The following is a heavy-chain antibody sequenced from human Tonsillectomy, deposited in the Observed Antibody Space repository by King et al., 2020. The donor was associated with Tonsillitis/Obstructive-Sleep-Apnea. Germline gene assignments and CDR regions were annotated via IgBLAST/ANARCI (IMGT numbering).Heavy chain of an antibody. CDR2: LLYDGSNK. CDR3: ARDYSAHFDY. D-gene: IGHD2-15*01. J-gene: IGHJ4*02. CDR1: GFTFRSYG. V-gene: IGHV3-33*01. Sequence: VQLVESGGGVVQPGRSLRLSCAASGFTFRSYGRHWVRQAPGKGLEWVAGLLYDGSNKYFEDSVKGRFTNSRDNSKNTLYLQMNSLRAEDTAVYYCARDYSAHFDYWGQGTLVTVSS.